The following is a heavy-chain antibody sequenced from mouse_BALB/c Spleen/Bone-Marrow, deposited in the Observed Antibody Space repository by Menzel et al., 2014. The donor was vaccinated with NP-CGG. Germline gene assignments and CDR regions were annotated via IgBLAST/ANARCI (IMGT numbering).Heavy chain of an antibody. J-gene: IGHJ2*01. V-gene: IGHV5-4*02. D-gene: IGHD1-1*01. CDR1: GFTFSDYY. Sequence: DVHLVESGGGLVKPGGSLKLSCAASGFTFSDYYMYWVRQTPEKRLEWDATISDGGSYTYYPDSVKGRFTISRDNAKNDLYLQMSSLKSEDTAMYYCARGSSYFDYWGQGTTLTVSS. CDR3: ARGSSYFDY. CDR2: ISDGGSYT.